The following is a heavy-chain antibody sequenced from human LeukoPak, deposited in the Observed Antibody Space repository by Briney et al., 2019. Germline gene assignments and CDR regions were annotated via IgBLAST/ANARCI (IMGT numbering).Heavy chain of an antibody. Sequence: GGSLRLPCAVSGFTFSGFWMSWSRQAPGKGLEWVASINSDGSEGYYADVVKGRFTISRDNAKNSLYPQINSLRAEDTAVYYCARSSYSSSSSVWGQGTMVTVSS. D-gene: IGHD6-6*01. CDR2: INSDGSEG. J-gene: IGHJ3*01. CDR3: ARSSYSSSSSV. CDR1: GFTFSGFW. V-gene: IGHV3-7*03.